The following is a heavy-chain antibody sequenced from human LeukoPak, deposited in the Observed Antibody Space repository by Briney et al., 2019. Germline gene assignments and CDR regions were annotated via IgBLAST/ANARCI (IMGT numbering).Heavy chain of an antibody. V-gene: IGHV3-30*02. CDR1: GFTFSSYG. D-gene: IGHD1-1*01. CDR2: IRYDGSNK. Sequence: GGSLRLSCAASGFTFSSYGMHWVRQAPGKGLEWVTFIRYDGSNKYYADSVKGRFTISRDKSKNTLYLQMNSLRVEDTAVYYCAKEQWNDWGQGTLVTVSS. CDR3: AKEQWND. J-gene: IGHJ4*02.